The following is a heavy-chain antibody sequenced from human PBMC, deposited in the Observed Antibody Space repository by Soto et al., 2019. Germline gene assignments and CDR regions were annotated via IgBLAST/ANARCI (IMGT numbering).Heavy chain of an antibody. Sequence: EVQLVESGGGLVQPGGSLRLSCAAAGFTFSDHWMHWVRQAPGKGLVWVSRINGDGTNTFHADSVKGRFSISRDNAKNTVYLHMYSLRGEDTAVYYCTRGIQYRYGMDVWGQGTTVTVSS. CDR1: GFTFSDHW. V-gene: IGHV3-74*01. D-gene: IGHD4-4*01. J-gene: IGHJ6*02. CDR2: INGDGTNT. CDR3: TRGIQYRYGMDV.